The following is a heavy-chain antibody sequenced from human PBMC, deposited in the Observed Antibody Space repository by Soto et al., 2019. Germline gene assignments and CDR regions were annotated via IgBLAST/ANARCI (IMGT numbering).Heavy chain of an antibody. Sequence: LRLSCAASRFTFSSYGMHWVRQAPGKGLEWVAVIWYDGSNKYYADSVKGRFTISRDNSKNTLYLQMNSLRAEDTAVYYCARDQWGDYGENAFDIWGQGTMVTVS. D-gene: IGHD4-17*01. CDR2: IWYDGSNK. V-gene: IGHV3-33*01. CDR3: ARDQWGDYGENAFDI. CDR1: RFTFSSYG. J-gene: IGHJ3*02.